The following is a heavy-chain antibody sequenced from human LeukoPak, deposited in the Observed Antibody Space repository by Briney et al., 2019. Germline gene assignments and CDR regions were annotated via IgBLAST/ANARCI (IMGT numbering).Heavy chain of an antibody. V-gene: IGHV3-48*01. J-gene: IGHJ6*03. CDR1: GFTFSSYS. Sequence: GGSLRLSCAASGFTFSSYSMNWVRQAPGKGLEWVSYISSSSSTIYYADSVKGRFTISRDNAKNSLYLQMNSLRAEDTAVYYCARVDYDFWSGYYVENYYYYMDVWGKGTTVTVSS. CDR3: ARVDYDFWSGYYVENYYYYMDV. CDR2: ISSSSSTI. D-gene: IGHD3-3*01.